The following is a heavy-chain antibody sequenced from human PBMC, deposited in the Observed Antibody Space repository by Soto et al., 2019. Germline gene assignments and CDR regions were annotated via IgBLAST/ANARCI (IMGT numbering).Heavy chain of an antibody. J-gene: IGHJ6*02. D-gene: IGHD6-13*01. CDR1: GGTFSSYA. CDR2: IIPIFGTA. Sequence: ASVKVSCKASGGTFSSYAISWVRQAPGQGLEWMGGIIPIFGTANYAQKFQGRVTITADESKSTAYMELSSLRSEDTAVYYCARDGRGIAAAGTKNGPYYYGMDVWGQGTTVTVSS. CDR3: ARDGRGIAAAGTKNGPYYYGMDV. V-gene: IGHV1-69*13.